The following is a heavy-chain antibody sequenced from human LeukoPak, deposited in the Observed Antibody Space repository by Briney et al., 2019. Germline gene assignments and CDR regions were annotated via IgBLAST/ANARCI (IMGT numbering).Heavy chain of an antibody. CDR3: ARDGTIRSGGTLRAFDI. V-gene: IGHV3-21*01. J-gene: IGHJ3*02. Sequence: PGGSLRLSCAASGFTFSSYSMNWVRQAPGKGLEWASSISSSSSYIYYADSVKGRFTISRDNAKNSLYLQMNSLRAEDTAVYYCARDGTIRSGGTLRAFDIWGQGTMVTVSS. CDR2: ISSSSSYI. D-gene: IGHD2-15*01. CDR1: GFTFSSYS.